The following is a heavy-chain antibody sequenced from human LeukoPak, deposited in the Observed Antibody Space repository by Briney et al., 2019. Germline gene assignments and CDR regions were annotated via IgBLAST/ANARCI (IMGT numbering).Heavy chain of an antibody. V-gene: IGHV3-21*01. J-gene: IGHJ3*02. Sequence: GGSLRLSCAASGFTFSSYSMNWVRQAPGKGLEWVSSIGSSSSYIYYADSVKGRFTISRDNAKNSLYLQMNSLRAEDTAVYYCARDFYTWEPGTAFDIWGQGTMVTVSS. CDR2: IGSSSSYI. D-gene: IGHD1-26*01. CDR1: GFTFSSYS. CDR3: ARDFYTWEPGTAFDI.